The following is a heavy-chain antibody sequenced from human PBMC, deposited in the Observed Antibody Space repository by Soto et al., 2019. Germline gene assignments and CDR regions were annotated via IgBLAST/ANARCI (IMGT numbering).Heavy chain of an antibody. J-gene: IGHJ6*02. CDR2: IERDDDDK. V-gene: IGHV2-70*13. CDR1: GFSITSPGMS. CDR3: ARSIRGPRKFNGMDV. Sequence: GSGPTLVNPTATLTLTCTLSGFSITSPGMSVSWIRQPPGRALEWLALIERDDDDKYYSTSLKTRLTISKDTRKNQVVLTMANMDPADTATYYCARSIRGPRKFNGMDVWGQGTTVTVSS. D-gene: IGHD1-20*01.